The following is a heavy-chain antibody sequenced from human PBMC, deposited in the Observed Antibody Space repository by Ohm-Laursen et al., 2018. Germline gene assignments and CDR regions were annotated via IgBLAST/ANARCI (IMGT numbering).Heavy chain of an antibody. V-gene: IGHV3-7*01. Sequence: GSLRLSCAASGFTFSSYWMSWVRQAPGKGLEWVANIKQDGSEKYYVDSVKGRFTISRDNAKNSLYLQMNSLRAEDTAVYYCANLIQLSPNKGVYWGQGTLVTVSS. CDR2: IKQDGSEK. J-gene: IGHJ4*02. CDR1: GFTFSSYW. CDR3: ANLIQLSPNKGVY. D-gene: IGHD5-18*01.